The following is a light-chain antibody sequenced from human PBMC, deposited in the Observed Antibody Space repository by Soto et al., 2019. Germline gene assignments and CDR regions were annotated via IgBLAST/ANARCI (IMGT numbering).Light chain of an antibody. J-gene: IGLJ3*02. CDR1: SSDIGSNY. Sequence: QSVLTQPPSASGTPGQRVTMSCTGSSSDIGSNYVYWYQQLPEMAPKLLIYKNDQRPSGISERFSGSKSGTSASLAISGLRTEDEANYYCASWDDTLSGRVFGGGTKLTVL. CDR3: ASWDDTLSGRV. V-gene: IGLV1-47*01. CDR2: KND.